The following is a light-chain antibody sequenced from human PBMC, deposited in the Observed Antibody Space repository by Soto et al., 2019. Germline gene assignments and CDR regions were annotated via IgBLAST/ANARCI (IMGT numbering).Light chain of an antibody. V-gene: IGKV3-20*01. CDR1: QSGSGSY. CDR2: GAS. Sequence: EIVLTQSPGTLSLSPGERATLSCRASQSGSGSYLAWYQQKPGQAPRLLISGASRRATGIPDRFSGSGSGTDFTLTISSLEPEDFAVYYCQQYGKSPPTFGGGTKVEIK. CDR3: QQYGKSPPT. J-gene: IGKJ4*01.